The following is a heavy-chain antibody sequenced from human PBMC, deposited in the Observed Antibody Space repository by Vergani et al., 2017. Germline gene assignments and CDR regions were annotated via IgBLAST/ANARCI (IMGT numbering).Heavy chain of an antibody. V-gene: IGHV4-59*01. Sequence: QVQLQESGPGLVKPSETLSLTCTVSGGSISSYYWSWIRQPPGKGLEWIGYIYYSGSTNYNPSLKSRVTISVDTSKNQFSLKLSSVTAADTAVYYCARVIVVVPAAIPFGFDPWGQGTLVTVSS. D-gene: IGHD2-2*02. CDR1: GGSISSYY. CDR3: ARVIVVVPAAIPFGFDP. CDR2: IYYSGST. J-gene: IGHJ5*02.